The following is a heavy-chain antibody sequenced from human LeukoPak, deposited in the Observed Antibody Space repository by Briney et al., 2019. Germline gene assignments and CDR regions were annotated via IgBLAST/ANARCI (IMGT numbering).Heavy chain of an antibody. Sequence: SETLSLTCTVSGGSISSYYWSWIRQPPGKGLEWIGYIYYSGSTNYNPSLKSRVTISVDTSKNQFSLKLSSVTAADTAVYYCARAKWELPDAFDIWGQGTMVTVSS. D-gene: IGHD1-26*01. CDR3: ARAKWELPDAFDI. J-gene: IGHJ3*02. V-gene: IGHV4-59*01. CDR2: IYYSGST. CDR1: GGSISSYY.